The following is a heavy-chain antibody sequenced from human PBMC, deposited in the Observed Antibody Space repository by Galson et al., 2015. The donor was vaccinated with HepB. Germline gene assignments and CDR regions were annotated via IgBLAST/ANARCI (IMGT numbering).Heavy chain of an antibody. CDR2: ISSSGSTI. CDR1: GVTFSDYY. Sequence: SLRLSCAASGVTFSDYYMSWIRQAPGKGLEWVSYISSSGSTIYHADSVKGRFTISRDNARNSLYLQMNSLRDEDTAVYYCARATLGWFDPWGQGTLVTVSS. J-gene: IGHJ5*02. CDR3: ARATLGWFDP. D-gene: IGHD2/OR15-2a*01. V-gene: IGHV3-11*01.